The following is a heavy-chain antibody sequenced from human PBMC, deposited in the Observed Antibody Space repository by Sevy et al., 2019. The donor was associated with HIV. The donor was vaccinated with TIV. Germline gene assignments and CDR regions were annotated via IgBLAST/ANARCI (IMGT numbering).Heavy chain of an antibody. CDR3: ARVWSGSTYYYYGLDV. J-gene: IGHJ6*02. D-gene: IGHD1-26*01. V-gene: IGHV4-38-2*01. CDR2: ISHSGST. CDR1: GYSISSGYY. Sequence: SETLSLTCVVSGYSISSGYYWGWIRQPPGKGLEWIGNISHSGSTYYNPSLKSRVTISVDTSKNQFSLKLSSVTAADTAVYYCARVWSGSTYYYYGLDVWGQGTTVTVSS.